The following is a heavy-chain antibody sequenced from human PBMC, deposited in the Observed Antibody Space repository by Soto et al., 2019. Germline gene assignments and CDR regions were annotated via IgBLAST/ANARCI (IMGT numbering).Heavy chain of an antibody. J-gene: IGHJ4*02. D-gene: IGHD3-10*01. Sequence: VGSLRLSCAASGFTFSSCAMHWVRQAPGKGLEWVAVISYDGSNKYYADSVKGRFTISRDNSKNTLYLQMNSLRAEDTAVYYCARTTVWFGEFSYYFDYWGQGTLVTVSS. CDR2: ISYDGSNK. V-gene: IGHV3-30-3*01. CDR3: ARTTVWFGEFSYYFDY. CDR1: GFTFSSCA.